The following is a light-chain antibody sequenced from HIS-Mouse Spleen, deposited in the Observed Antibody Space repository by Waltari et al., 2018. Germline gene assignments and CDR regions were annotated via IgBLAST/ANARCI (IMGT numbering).Light chain of an antibody. CDR2: RNN. J-gene: IGLJ3*02. CDR3: AAWDDSLSGPV. Sequence: QSVLTQPPSASGTPGQRVTISCSGSSSNLGSNHVYWSTQLPGTAPKLLIYRNNQRPSGVPDRFSGSKSGTSASLAISGLRSEDEADYYCAAWDDSLSGPVFGGGTKLTVL. CDR1: SSNLGSNH. V-gene: IGLV1-47*01.